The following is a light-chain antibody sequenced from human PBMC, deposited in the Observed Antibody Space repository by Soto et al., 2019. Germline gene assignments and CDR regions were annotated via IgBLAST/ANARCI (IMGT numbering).Light chain of an antibody. CDR2: EVS. CDR1: STDVGGYNY. V-gene: IGLV2-8*01. CDR3: TSYAGNSIVV. Sequence: QSALTQPPSASGSPGQSVTISCTGTSTDVGGYNYVSWYQQHPGKAPKLIIYEVSKRPSGVPDRFSGSKSGNTASLTVSGLQPEDEADYYCTSYAGNSIVVFGGGTKVTVL. J-gene: IGLJ2*01.